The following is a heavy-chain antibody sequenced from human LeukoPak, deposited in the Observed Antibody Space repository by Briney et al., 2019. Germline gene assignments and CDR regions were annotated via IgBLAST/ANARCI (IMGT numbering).Heavy chain of an antibody. Sequence: PSETLSLTCTVSGGSISSSSSYWGWIRQPPGKGLEWIGNLYYSGSTYYNPSLKSRVTISVDTSKNQFSLNLSSVTAADTAVYYCAREVVPAGHFDYWGQGTLVTVSS. V-gene: IGHV4-39*07. D-gene: IGHD2-2*01. CDR2: LYYSGST. J-gene: IGHJ4*02. CDR3: AREVVPAGHFDY. CDR1: GGSISSSSSY.